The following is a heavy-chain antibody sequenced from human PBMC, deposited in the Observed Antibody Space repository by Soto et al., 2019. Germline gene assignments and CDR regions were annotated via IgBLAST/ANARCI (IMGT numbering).Heavy chain of an antibody. D-gene: IGHD3-3*01. Sequence: ASVKVSCKASGYTFTSYDINWVRQATGQGLEWMGWMNPNSGNTGYAQKFQGRVTMTRNTSISTAYMELSSLRSEDTAVYYCARGGSLRFLEWSSPNAFDIWGQGTMVTVSS. J-gene: IGHJ3*02. V-gene: IGHV1-8*01. CDR2: MNPNSGNT. CDR1: GYTFTSYD. CDR3: ARGGSLRFLEWSSPNAFDI.